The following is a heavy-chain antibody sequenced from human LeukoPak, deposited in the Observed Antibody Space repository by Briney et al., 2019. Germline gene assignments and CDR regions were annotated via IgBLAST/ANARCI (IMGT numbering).Heavy chain of an antibody. Sequence: GGSLRLSCEASGFTFSTFAMIWVRQPPGKGLEWVSSIFPSGGEIHYADSVKGRFTISRDNSKNTLYLQMNSLRADDTAVYYCAGVDAAMPDAFDIWGQGTTVTVSS. J-gene: IGHJ3*02. D-gene: IGHD5-18*01. CDR1: GFTFSTFA. CDR2: IFPSGGEI. V-gene: IGHV3-23*01. CDR3: AGVDAAMPDAFDI.